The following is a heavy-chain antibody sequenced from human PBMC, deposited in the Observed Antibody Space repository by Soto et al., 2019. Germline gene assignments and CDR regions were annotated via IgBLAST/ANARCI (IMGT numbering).Heavy chain of an antibody. V-gene: IGHV1-2*02. CDR3: ARDSIETPYYFDY. CDR2: INPNSGGT. CDR1: GYTFTGYY. J-gene: IGHJ4*02. Sequence: GASVKVSCKASGYTFTGYYMHWVRQAPGQGLEWMGWINPNSGGTNYAQKLQGRVTMTRDTSISTAYMELSRLRSDDTAVYYCARDSIETPYYFDYWGQGTLVTVSS. D-gene: IGHD2-15*01.